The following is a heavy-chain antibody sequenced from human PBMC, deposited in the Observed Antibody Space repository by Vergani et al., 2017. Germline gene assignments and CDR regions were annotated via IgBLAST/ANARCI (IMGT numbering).Heavy chain of an antibody. CDR3: ARVGDYGDSRRMDV. Sequence: QAQLQESGPGLVKPSETLSLTCTVSGGSISSYYWSWIRQPPGKGLEWIGYIYFSGSTNYNPSLESRVTLSVDTSKNQFSLNLTSVTAADTAVYYCARVGDYGDSRRMDVWGQGTTVTVSS. CDR1: GGSISSYY. CDR2: IYFSGST. J-gene: IGHJ6*02. D-gene: IGHD4-17*01. V-gene: IGHV4-59*01.